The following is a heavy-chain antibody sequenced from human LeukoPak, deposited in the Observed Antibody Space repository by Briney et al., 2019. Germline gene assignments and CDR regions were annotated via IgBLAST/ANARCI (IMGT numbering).Heavy chain of an antibody. J-gene: IGHJ4*02. Sequence: SVKVSCKASGGTFSSYAISWVRQAPGQGLEWMGGIIPIFGTANYAQKFQGRVTITADESTSTAYMELSSLRSDDTAVYYCARDSAAGTHFDYWGQGILVTVSS. CDR2: IIPIFGTA. D-gene: IGHD6-13*01. V-gene: IGHV1-69*13. CDR3: ARDSAAGTHFDY. CDR1: GGTFSSYA.